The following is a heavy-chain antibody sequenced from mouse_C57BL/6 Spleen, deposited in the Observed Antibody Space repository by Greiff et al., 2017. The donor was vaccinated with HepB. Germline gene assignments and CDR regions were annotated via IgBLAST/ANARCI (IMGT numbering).Heavy chain of an antibody. J-gene: IGHJ3*01. D-gene: IGHD2-2*01. V-gene: IGHV1-42*01. CDR2: INPSTGDT. Sequence: VQLQQSGPELVKPGASVKISCKASGYSFTGYYMNWVKQSPEKSLEWIGEINPSTGDTNYNQKFKDKATLTVDKSSSTAYMQLKSLTSEDSAVYYCARKDGYGAWFAYWGQGTLVTVSA. CDR1: GYSFTGYY. CDR3: ARKDGYGAWFAY.